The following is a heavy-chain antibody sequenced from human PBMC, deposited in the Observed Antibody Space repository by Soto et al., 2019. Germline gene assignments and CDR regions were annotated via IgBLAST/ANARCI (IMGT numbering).Heavy chain of an antibody. CDR1: GGSISSYY. D-gene: IGHD1-1*01. CDR2: IYYSGST. V-gene: IGHV4-59*01. CDR3: AGTGHHDAFDI. Sequence: QVQLQESGPGLVKPSETLSLTCTVSGGSISSYYWSSIRQPPGKGLEWIGYIYYSGSTNYNPSLMSQVTISLDTSTNRFSLKLSSVTAADTAVCYCAGTGHHDAFDIWGQGTMVTVSS. J-gene: IGHJ3*02.